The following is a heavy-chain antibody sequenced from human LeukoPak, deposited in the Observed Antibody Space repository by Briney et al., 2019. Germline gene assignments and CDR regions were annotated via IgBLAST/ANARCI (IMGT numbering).Heavy chain of an antibody. CDR3: ARESMVRGVQYLFDY. CDR1: GFTFGSYG. CDR2: IWYDGSNK. Sequence: GGSLRLSCAASGFTFGSYGMHWVRQAPGKGLEWVAVIWYDGSNKYYADSVKGRFTISRDNSKNTLYLQMNSLRAEDTAVYYCARESMVRGVQYLFDYWGQGTLVTVSS. J-gene: IGHJ4*02. D-gene: IGHD3-10*01. V-gene: IGHV3-33*01.